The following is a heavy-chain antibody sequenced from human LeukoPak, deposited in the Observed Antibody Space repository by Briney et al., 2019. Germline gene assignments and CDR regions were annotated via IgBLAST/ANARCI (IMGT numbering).Heavy chain of an antibody. Sequence: PGGSLRLSCAASGFTFSDYYMSWIRQAPGKGLEWVSYISSSGSTIYYADSVKGRFTISRDNAKNSLYLQMNSLRAEDTAVYYCAKDRRLLWAKAWFDPWGQGTLVTVSS. D-gene: IGHD3-10*01. CDR3: AKDRRLLWAKAWFDP. V-gene: IGHV3-11*01. CDR2: ISSSGSTI. J-gene: IGHJ5*02. CDR1: GFTFSDYY.